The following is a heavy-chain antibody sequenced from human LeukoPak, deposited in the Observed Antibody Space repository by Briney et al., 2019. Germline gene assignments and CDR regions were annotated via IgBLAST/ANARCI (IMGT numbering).Heavy chain of an antibody. D-gene: IGHD6-19*01. Sequence: GGSLRLSCAASGLTFSNHGMNWVRQAPGQGPEWVSGISGSAASTYYADSVKGRFTISRDNSKSTVYLQMNRLRADDTAIYYCAERSSADAGPCYNWGGGSLVTVSS. CDR3: AERSSADAGPCYN. V-gene: IGHV3-23*01. J-gene: IGHJ4*02. CDR1: GLTFSNHG. CDR2: ISGSAAST.